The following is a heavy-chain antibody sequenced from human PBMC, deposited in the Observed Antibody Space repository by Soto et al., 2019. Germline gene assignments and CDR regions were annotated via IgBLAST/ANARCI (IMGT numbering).Heavy chain of an antibody. CDR3: ARESTIGHCDH. Sequence: GGTLRLSCGGSGFVFRDSPINWVRQAPGKGLEWVAVISHNGRSKKFADSVQGRFSTHRDNLKDTVFLQMDRLRLEDTAVYYCARESTIGHCDHWGQGTPVTVSS. CDR2: ISHNGRSK. J-gene: IGHJ4*02. V-gene: IGHV3-30*04. CDR1: GFVFRDSP. D-gene: IGHD1-26*01.